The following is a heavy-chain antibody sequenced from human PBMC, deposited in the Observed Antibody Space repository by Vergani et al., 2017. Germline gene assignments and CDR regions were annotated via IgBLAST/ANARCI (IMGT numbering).Heavy chain of an antibody. CDR1: GGSISSSSYY. Sequence: LQLQESGPGLVKPSETLSLTCTVSGGSISSSSYYWGWIRQPPGKGLEWIGSIYYSGSTYYNPSLKSRVTISVDTSKNQFSLKLSSVTAADTAVYYCARDSLYSSSWYNWFDPWGQGTLVTVSS. CDR3: ARDSLYSSSWYNWFDP. V-gene: IGHV4-39*07. D-gene: IGHD6-13*01. J-gene: IGHJ5*02. CDR2: IYYSGST.